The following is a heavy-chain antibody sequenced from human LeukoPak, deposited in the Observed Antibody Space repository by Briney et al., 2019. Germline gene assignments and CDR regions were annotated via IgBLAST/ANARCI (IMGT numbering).Heavy chain of an antibody. Sequence: SETLSLTCTVSGGSINSNNYFWGWFRQPPGKGLEWIGSISYSGSTYYNPSLKSRVTISVDTSKNQFSLKLSSVTAADTAVYYCAREDYYYDSSGYYFDYWGQGTLVTVSS. CDR2: ISYSGST. J-gene: IGHJ4*02. CDR1: GGSINSNNYF. CDR3: AREDYYYDSSGYYFDY. V-gene: IGHV4-39*07. D-gene: IGHD3-22*01.